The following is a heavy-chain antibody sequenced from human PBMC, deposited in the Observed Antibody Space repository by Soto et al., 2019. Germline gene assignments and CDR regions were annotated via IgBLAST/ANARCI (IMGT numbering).Heavy chain of an antibody. CDR1: SGPSKSHN. CDR3: VRQGIGFLHGLVDV. Sequence: QVQVQQSGPGLVKPSETLSLTCTVSSGPSKSHNWGWIRQPPGRGLEWIGYVYDTWSTSYNPPLKGPVTRSGGPATNPILLTLRFVTAADTAVYYCVRQGIGFLHGLVDVWGQGTTVIVSS. J-gene: IGHJ6*01. CDR2: VYDTWST. V-gene: IGHV4-59*08. D-gene: IGHD3-10*01.